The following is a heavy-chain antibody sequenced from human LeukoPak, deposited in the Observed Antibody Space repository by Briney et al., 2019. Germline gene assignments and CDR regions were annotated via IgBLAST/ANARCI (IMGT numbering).Heavy chain of an antibody. CDR3: AKDQRGGDFFDY. V-gene: IGHV3-30*18. CDR1: GFTFSSYG. J-gene: IGHJ4*02. Sequence: GGSLRLSCAASGFTFSSYGMHWVRQAPGKGLEWVAVISYDGSNKYYADSVKGRFTISRDNSKNTLYLQMNSLRAEDTAVYYCAKDQRGGDFFDYWGQGTLVTVSS. CDR2: ISYDGSNK. D-gene: IGHD2-21*01.